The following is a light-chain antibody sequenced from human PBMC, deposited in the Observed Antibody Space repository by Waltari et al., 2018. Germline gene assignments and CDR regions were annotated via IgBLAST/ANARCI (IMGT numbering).Light chain of an antibody. CDR1: QSVSSY. CDR2: DAS. J-gene: IGKJ2*01. CDR3: QQRSNWPRT. Sequence: DIVFTPSPSPLSSSPGESATLSCTASQSVSSYLAWYQQKPGQAPTLLIYDASNRATNIPARFSGSGSGTDFTLTISSLEPEDFAVYYCQQRSNWPRTFGQGTKLEI. V-gene: IGKV3-11*01.